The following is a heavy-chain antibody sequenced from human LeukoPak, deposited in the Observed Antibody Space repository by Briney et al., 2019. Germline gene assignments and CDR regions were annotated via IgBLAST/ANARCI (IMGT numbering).Heavy chain of an antibody. CDR3: ARAPYCSSGSCNYYYYSMGV. CDR1: GYTFTTHG. J-gene: IGHJ6*02. CDR2: ISVHSGNT. V-gene: IGHV1-18*01. D-gene: IGHD2-15*01. Sequence: ASVKVSCKASGYTFTTHGISWVRQAPGQGLEWMGWISVHSGNTNYAQKFQGRVTMTTDTSTTTAYMELRSLRSDDTAVYYCARAPYCSSGSCNYYYYSMGVWGQGTTVTVSS.